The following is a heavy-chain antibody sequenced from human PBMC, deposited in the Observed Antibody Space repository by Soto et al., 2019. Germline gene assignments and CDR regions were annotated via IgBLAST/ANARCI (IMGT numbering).Heavy chain of an antibody. V-gene: IGHV4-39*01. D-gene: IGHD3-3*01. J-gene: IGHJ4*02. CDR2: SYYRGNT. Sequence: SETKSLTNTVSDCSISSMVHYLSWIRPSPGKHLEWIGSSYYRGNTHYNPSLKTRVTISVDTSKNQVSLRVYSVTAADTAVYYCAKADGFGVVTPFFEYWGQGIVVTGSS. CDR3: AKADGFGVVTPFFEY. CDR1: DCSISSMVHY.